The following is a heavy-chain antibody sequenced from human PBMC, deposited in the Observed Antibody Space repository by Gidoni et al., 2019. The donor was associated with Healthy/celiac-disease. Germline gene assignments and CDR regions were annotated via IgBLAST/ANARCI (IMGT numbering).Heavy chain of an antibody. D-gene: IGHD6-13*01. CDR2: IYTSGRT. V-gene: IGHV4-61*02. CDR3: ARGAGGSIAAAGTAGNWFDP. J-gene: IGHJ5*02. CDR1: GGSISRGRYY. Sequence: QVQLQESGPGLVKPSQTLSLTCTVSGGSISRGRYYRTWIRQPAGKGLEWIGRIYTSGRTKYNPSLKSRVTISVDTSKNQFSLKLSSVTAADTAVYYCARGAGGSIAAAGTAGNWFDPWGQGTLVTVSS.